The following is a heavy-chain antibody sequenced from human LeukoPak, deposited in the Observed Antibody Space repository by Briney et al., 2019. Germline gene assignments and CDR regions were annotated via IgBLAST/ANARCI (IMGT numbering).Heavy chain of an antibody. V-gene: IGHV4-39*07. CDR2: MYYTGTI. CDR3: ARKIIATADIYAFDI. J-gene: IGHJ3*02. D-gene: IGHD6-13*01. Sequence: PSETLSLTCTVSGDSITSSSYYWGWIRQPPGKGLEWIGTMYYTGTIYYNPSLKSRVTISVDTSKNQFSLKLSSVTAADTAVYYCARKIIATADIYAFDIWGQGTMVTVSS. CDR1: GDSITSSSYY.